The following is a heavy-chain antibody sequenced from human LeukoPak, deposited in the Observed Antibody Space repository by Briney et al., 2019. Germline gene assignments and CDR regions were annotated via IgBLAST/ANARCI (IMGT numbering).Heavy chain of an antibody. D-gene: IGHD1-26*01. CDR3: ARGSEWEPTPVWFDP. J-gene: IGHJ5*02. Sequence: PGGSLRLSCAASGFTFSSYEMNRVRQAPGKGLEFVSFISSSGNTIYYADPVKGRFAISRDNAKNSLYLQMNSLRAEDTAVYYCARGSEWEPTPVWFDPWGQGTLVTVSS. V-gene: IGHV3-48*03. CDR2: ISSSGNTI. CDR1: GFTFSSYE.